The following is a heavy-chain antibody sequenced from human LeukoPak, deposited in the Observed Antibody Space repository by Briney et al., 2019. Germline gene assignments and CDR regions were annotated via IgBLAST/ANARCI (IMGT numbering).Heavy chain of an antibody. J-gene: IGHJ4*02. V-gene: IGHV1-24*01. Sequence: ASVKVSCKVSGYTLTELSMHWVRQAPGKGLEWMGGFDPEDGETIYAQKFQGRVTMTEDTSTDTAYMELSSLRSEDTAVYYCITFPSGYYDVDYFDYWGQRTLVTVSS. D-gene: IGHD3-22*01. CDR2: FDPEDGET. CDR1: GYTLTELS. CDR3: ITFPSGYYDVDYFDY.